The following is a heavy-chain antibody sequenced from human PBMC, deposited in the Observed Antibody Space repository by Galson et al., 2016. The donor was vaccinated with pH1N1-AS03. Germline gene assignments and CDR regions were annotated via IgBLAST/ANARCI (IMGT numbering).Heavy chain of an antibody. V-gene: IGHV3-15*01. CDR3: TTKAPPNWYVDL. CDR2: VKSKTDGGTT. Sequence: SLRLSCAASGFTLSNAWMNWIRQTPGKGLEWVGRVKSKTDGGTTDYAAPGKGRFTISREDSKNMLSLQMSSLKTEDAGVYYCTTKAPPNWYVDLWGRGTLVTASS. J-gene: IGHJ2*01. CDR1: GFTLSNAW.